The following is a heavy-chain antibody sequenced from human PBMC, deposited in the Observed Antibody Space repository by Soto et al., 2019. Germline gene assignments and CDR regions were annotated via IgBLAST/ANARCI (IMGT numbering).Heavy chain of an antibody. CDR3: ARSSDCSSTSCYSNFDY. Sequence: SETLSLTCAVYGGSFSGYYWSWIRQPPGKGLEWIGEINHSGSTNYNPSLKSRVTISVDTSKNQFSLKLSSVTAADTAVYYCARSSDCSSTSCYSNFDYWGQGTLVTVSS. CDR2: INHSGST. V-gene: IGHV4-34*01. CDR1: GGSFSGYY. D-gene: IGHD2-2*01. J-gene: IGHJ4*02.